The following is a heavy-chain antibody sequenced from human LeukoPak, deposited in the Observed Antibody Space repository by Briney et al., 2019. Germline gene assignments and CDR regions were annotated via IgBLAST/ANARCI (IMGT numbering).Heavy chain of an antibody. V-gene: IGHV3-30*18. CDR1: GFTFSSYG. CDR2: ISYDGSNK. D-gene: IGHD2-2*01. Sequence: GGSLRLSCAASGFTFSSYGMHWVRQAPGKGLEWVAVISYDGSNKYYADSVKGRFTISRDNSKNTLYLQMNSLRAEDTAVYYCAKDSIGYCSSTSRHGGDYWGQGTLVTVSS. J-gene: IGHJ4*02. CDR3: AKDSIGYCSSTSRHGGDY.